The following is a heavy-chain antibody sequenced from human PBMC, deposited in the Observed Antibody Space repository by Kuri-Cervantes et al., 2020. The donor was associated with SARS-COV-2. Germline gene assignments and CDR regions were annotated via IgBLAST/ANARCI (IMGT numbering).Heavy chain of an antibody. CDR3: ARQSRGATATVTTDYYYYGMDV. CDR1: GYSFTSYW. V-gene: IGHV5-51*01. J-gene: IGHJ6*02. Sequence: KVSCKGSGYSFTSYWIGWVRQMPGKGLEWMEIIYPGDSDTRYSPSFQGQVTISADKSISTAYLQWSSLKASDTAMYYCARQSRGATATVTTDYYYYGMDVWGQGTTVTVS. D-gene: IGHD4-17*01. CDR2: IYPGDSDT.